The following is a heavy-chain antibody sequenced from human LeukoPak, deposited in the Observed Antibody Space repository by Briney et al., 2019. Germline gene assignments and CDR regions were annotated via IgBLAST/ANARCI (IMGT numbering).Heavy chain of an antibody. J-gene: IGHJ5*02. CDR1: GVSVNSYY. CDR2: IYTSGTT. CDR3: VRDGRGYCSSSSVCYSWFDP. D-gene: IGHD2-2*01. Sequence: TSETLSLTCTVSGVSVNSYYWSWIRQPAGKGLEWIGRIYTSGTTNYNPSLKSRVSMSVDTSKNQFSLKLSSLTAADTAVYYCVRDGRGYCSSSSVCYSWFDPWGQGTLVAVSS. V-gene: IGHV4-4*07.